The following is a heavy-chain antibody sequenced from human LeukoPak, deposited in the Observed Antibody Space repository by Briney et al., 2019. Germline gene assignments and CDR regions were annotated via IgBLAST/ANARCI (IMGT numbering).Heavy chain of an antibody. J-gene: IGHJ5*02. Sequence: GGSLRLSCAASGFTFSSSPLNWVRQSPGKGLEWISYISSTGVNIQYADSVKGRFTISRDSAKDSLYLQMNSLRAEDTAVYYCAKTGGLVWSGYYTRFDPWGQGTLVTVSS. CDR1: GFTFSSSP. V-gene: IGHV3-48*01. D-gene: IGHD3-3*01. CDR3: AKTGGLVWSGYYTRFDP. CDR2: ISSTGVNI.